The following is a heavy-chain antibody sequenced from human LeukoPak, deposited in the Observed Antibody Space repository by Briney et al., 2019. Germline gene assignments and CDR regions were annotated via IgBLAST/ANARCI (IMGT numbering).Heavy chain of an antibody. J-gene: IGHJ4*02. CDR3: ARVARHPTSPYYFDY. CDR1: EFTFSTYW. V-gene: IGHV3-7*01. Sequence: GGSLRLSCEASEFTFSTYWMSWLRQAPGKGLEWVANIKQDGSEKYYVDSVKGRFIISRDNVENSLYLQMNSLRAEDTAVYYCARVARHPTSPYYFDYWGQGTLVTVSS. CDR2: IKQDGSEK.